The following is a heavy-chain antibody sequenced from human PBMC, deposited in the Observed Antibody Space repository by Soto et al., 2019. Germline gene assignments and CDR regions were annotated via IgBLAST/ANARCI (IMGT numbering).Heavy chain of an antibody. D-gene: IGHD5-12*01. CDR2: IYYSGVT. J-gene: IGHJ5*02. CDR3: ARVAADIAGWVAP. V-gene: IGHV4-59*01. Sequence: QGQLQESGPGLVKPSETLSLTCTVSGDSISTYNWGWIRQPPGKGLEWIGCIYYSGVTNYIPTLKSPVTISVATPKNQLSHKLTAVSAAETAVYYCARVAADIAGWVAPWGQGTVVTVSS. CDR1: GDSISTYN.